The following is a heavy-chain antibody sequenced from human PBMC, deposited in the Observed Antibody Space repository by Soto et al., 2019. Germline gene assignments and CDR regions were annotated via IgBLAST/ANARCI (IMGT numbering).Heavy chain of an antibody. J-gene: IGHJ6*03. D-gene: IGHD1-26*01. CDR2: ITGSGGTP. V-gene: IGHV3-23*01. Sequence: EVQVLESGGGLAQPGGSLRPSCVGSGFPFSTHVISWVRQAPGTGLTWVSGITGSGGTPYYSDSARGRFVISRDNSKNTVYLEMRSLRVDDTATYYCVKDRPRSAAFGRSYLDVWGKGITVIVSS. CDR3: VKDRPRSAAFGRSYLDV. CDR1: GFPFSTHV.